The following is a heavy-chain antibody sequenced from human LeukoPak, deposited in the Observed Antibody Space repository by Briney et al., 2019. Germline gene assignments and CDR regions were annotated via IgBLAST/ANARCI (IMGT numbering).Heavy chain of an antibody. CDR3: AREIGYSGGSDALDI. V-gene: IGHV4-34*01. Sequence: PSETLSLTCAVYGESFSGYYWSWVRQAPGTGLEWIGEIDHSGSTNYNPSLESRVTILADTSKNQFSLKVMFVTAADTAVYYCAREIGYSGGSDALDIWGQGTMVIVSS. CDR2: IDHSGST. J-gene: IGHJ3*02. CDR1: GESFSGYY. D-gene: IGHD6-19*01.